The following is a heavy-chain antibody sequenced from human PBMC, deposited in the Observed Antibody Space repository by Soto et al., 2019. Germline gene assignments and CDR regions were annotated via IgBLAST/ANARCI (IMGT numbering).Heavy chain of an antibody. J-gene: IGHJ6*02. CDR1: GYSFTSYW. V-gene: IGHV5-10-1*01. CDR3: ARTRYCSGGSCYGYYYYYGMDV. Sequence: GESLKISCKGPGYSFTSYWISWVRQMPGKGLEWMGRIDPSDSYTNYSPSFQGHVTISADTSISTAYLQWSSLKASDTAMYYCARTRYCSGGSCYGYYYYYGMDVWGQGTTVTVSS. D-gene: IGHD2-15*01. CDR2: IDPSDSYT.